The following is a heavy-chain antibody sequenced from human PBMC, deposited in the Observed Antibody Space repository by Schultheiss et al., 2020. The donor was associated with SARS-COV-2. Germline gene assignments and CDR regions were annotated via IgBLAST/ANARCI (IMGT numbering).Heavy chain of an antibody. D-gene: IGHD6-19*01. CDR3: ARDGWTEGPFDY. V-gene: IGHV3-30*19. J-gene: IGHJ4*02. CDR2: ISYDGSNK. Sequence: GGSLRLSCAASGFTFSSYGMHWVRQAPGKGLEWVAVISYDGSNKYYADSVKGRFTISRDSSKNTVYLQMNSLRGEDTAVYYCARDGWTEGPFDYWGQGTLVTVSS. CDR1: GFTFSSYG.